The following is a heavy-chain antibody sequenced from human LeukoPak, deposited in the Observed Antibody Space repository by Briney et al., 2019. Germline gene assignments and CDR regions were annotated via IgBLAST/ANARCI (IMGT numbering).Heavy chain of an antibody. Sequence: GASVKVSCKASGYTFTSYDINWVRQATGQGLEWMGWMNPNSGNTDYAQKFQGRVTMTRNTSISTAYMELSSLRSEDTAVYYCARVGHYYDSSGYYHVFDYWGQGTLVTVSS. CDR3: ARVGHYYDSSGYYHVFDY. J-gene: IGHJ4*02. CDR2: MNPNSGNT. CDR1: GYTFTSYD. D-gene: IGHD3-22*01. V-gene: IGHV1-8*01.